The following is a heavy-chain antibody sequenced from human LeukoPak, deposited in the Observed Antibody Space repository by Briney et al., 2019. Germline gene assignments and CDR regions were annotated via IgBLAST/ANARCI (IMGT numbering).Heavy chain of an antibody. CDR3: ARTVRTYDDIWTGNLPRGAFDI. V-gene: IGHV1-2*02. CDR2: TNPNSGGT. Sequence: SVHVSCKASLYTLTGYYMHWVGQAPGHALERLGWTNPNSGGTNYAQKFHGRVTMTKDPTISTAYIELSRLRTDYTVVYYSARTVRTYDDIWTGNLPRGAFDIWGQGTIATVPS. D-gene: IGHD3-9*01. CDR1: LYTLTGYY. J-gene: IGHJ3*02.